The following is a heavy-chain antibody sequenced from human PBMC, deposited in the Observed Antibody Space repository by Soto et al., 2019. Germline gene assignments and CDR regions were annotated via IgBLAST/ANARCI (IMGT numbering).Heavy chain of an antibody. V-gene: IGHV3-48*01. Sequence: EVQLVESGGGLIQPGGSLRLSCAASGFTFSNHVMNWVRQAPGKGLEWVSYISGRSDTMYYADSVKGRFTISRDNGKNSLFLKMNSLRAEDTAVYYCTRYGSGSYYMDPFDYWGQGTLVTVSS. CDR1: GFTFSNHV. CDR3: TRYGSGSYYMDPFDY. J-gene: IGHJ4*02. D-gene: IGHD3-10*01. CDR2: ISGRSDTM.